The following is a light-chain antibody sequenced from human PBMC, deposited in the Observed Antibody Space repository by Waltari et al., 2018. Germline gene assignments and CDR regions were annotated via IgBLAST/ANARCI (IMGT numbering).Light chain of an antibody. J-gene: IGKJ2*01. Sequence: DIVMTQSPDSLAVSLGERATIHCQSSQSVLDPSNSKISVAWYQQRPGQPPNLLIYWASTRQSGVPDRFSGSGSGTEFTHTISSLQAEDVAVYYCQQCYSTPYTFGQGTKLEIK. CDR2: WAS. CDR1: QSVLDPSNSKIS. CDR3: QQCYSTPYT. V-gene: IGKV4-1*01.